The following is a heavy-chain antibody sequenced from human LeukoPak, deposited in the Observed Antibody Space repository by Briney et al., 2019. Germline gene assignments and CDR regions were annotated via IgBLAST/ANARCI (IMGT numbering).Heavy chain of an antibody. Sequence: GGSLRPSCAASGFTFSSYAMAWVRQAPGKGLEWVSAISGSGGTTYYADSVKGRFTVSRDNSKNTLYLQVNSLRAEDTAVYYCAKDLMMWQAWGQGTLVTISS. V-gene: IGHV3-23*01. D-gene: IGHD3-16*01. J-gene: IGHJ5*02. CDR2: ISGSGGTT. CDR3: AKDLMMWQA. CDR1: GFTFSSYA.